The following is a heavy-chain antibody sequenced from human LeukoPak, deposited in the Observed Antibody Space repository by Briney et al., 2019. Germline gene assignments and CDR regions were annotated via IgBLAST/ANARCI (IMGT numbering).Heavy chain of an antibody. D-gene: IGHD6-19*01. CDR1: GFTFSSYA. CDR2: ISGSGGST. V-gene: IGHV3-23*01. CDR3: AGDSRGWRRGY. Sequence: GGSLRLSCAASGFTFSSYAMSWVRQAPGKGLEWVSAISGSGGSTYYADSVKGRFTISRDNSKNTLYLQMNSLRAEDTAVYYCAGDSRGWRRGYWGQGTLVTVSS. J-gene: IGHJ4*02.